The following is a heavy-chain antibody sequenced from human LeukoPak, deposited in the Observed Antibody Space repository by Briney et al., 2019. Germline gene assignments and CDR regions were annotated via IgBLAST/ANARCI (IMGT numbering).Heavy chain of an antibody. CDR2: IKQDGSEK. D-gene: IGHD6-6*01. CDR3: ARDGPYSTSSTHPP. CDR1: GFTFSSSW. V-gene: IGHV3-7*03. Sequence: GGPLRLSCAASGFTFSSSWMSWVRQAPGKGLEWVANIKQDGSEKYYVGSVKGRFTISRDNAKNSLYLQMDSLRAVDTAVYYCARDGPYSTSSTHPPWGQGTLVTVSS. J-gene: IGHJ5*02.